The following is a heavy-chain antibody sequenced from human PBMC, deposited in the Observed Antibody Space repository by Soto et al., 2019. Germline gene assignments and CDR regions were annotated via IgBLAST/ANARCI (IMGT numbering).Heavy chain of an antibody. CDR1: GFTFSSYG. Sequence: PGGSLRLSCAVSGFTFSSYGMHWVRQAPGKGLEWVAVISYDGSNKYYADSVKGRFTISRDNSKNTLYLQMNSLRAEDTAVYYCAKDRGPYYYYGMDVWGQGTTVTVSS. V-gene: IGHV3-30*18. CDR3: AKDRGPYYYYGMDV. CDR2: ISYDGSNK. J-gene: IGHJ6*02.